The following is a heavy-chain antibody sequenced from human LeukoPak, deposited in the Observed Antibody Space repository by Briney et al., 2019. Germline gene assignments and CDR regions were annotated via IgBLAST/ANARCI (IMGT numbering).Heavy chain of an antibody. J-gene: IGHJ4*02. D-gene: IGHD3-9*01. CDR3: ARAGDILTGFYFDY. Sequence: SETLSLTCTVSGGSISSYYWSWIRQPPGKGLEWIGYIYYSGSTNYNPSLKSRVTISVDTSQNQFSLKLSSVTAADTAVYYCARAGDILTGFYFDYWGQGTLVTVSS. CDR2: IYYSGST. V-gene: IGHV4-59*01. CDR1: GGSISSYY.